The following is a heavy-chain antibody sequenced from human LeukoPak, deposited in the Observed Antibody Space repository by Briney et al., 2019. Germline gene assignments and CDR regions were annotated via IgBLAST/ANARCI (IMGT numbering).Heavy chain of an antibody. CDR3: ATQGRWLQLVGFVY. Sequence: GGSLRLSCAASGVIFSGYAMSWVRQAPGKGLEWVSSISGSGGSTYYADSVKGRFIISRDNSKNTLYLQMNSLRAEDTAVYYCATQGRWLQLVGFVYWGQGTLVTVSS. CDR1: GVIFSGYA. D-gene: IGHD5-24*01. V-gene: IGHV3-23*01. CDR2: ISGSGGST. J-gene: IGHJ4*02.